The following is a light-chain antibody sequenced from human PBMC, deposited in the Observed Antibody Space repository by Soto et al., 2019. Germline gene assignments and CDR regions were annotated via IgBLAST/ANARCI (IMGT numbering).Light chain of an antibody. CDR2: GAS. J-gene: IGKJ1*01. CDR3: QQYNNWPPWT. Sequence: DIVMTQSPATLSVSPGERATLSCRASQSVSSNLAWYQQKPGQAPRLLIYGASPTATGIPARFSGSGSGTEFTLTISSLQSEDFAVYYGQQYNNWPPWTFGQGTKVEIK. CDR1: QSVSSN. V-gene: IGKV3-15*01.